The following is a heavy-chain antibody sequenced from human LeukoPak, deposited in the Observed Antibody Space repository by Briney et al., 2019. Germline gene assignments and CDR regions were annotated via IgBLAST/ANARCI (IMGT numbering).Heavy chain of an antibody. V-gene: IGHV4-39*01. Sequence: SETLSLTCTVSGGSISSSDYYWGWIRQPPGKGLEWIGDIYYSGSTYYNPSLKSRVTISVDTSKNQFSLNLSSVTAADTAVYYCARRGGYNSRFDPWGQGTLVTVSS. CDR3: ARRGGYNSRFDP. CDR1: GGSISSSDYY. D-gene: IGHD5-24*01. CDR2: IYYSGST. J-gene: IGHJ5*02.